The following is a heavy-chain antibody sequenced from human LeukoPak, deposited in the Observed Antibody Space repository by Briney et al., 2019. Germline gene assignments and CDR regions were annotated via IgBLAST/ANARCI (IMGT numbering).Heavy chain of an antibody. Sequence: PSETLSLTCTVSGGSISSSSYYWGWIRQPPGKGLEWIGSIYYSGSTYYNPSLKSRVTISVDTSKNQFSLKLSSVTAADTAVYYCARLATTVTTFFDYWGQGTLVTVSS. V-gene: IGHV4-39*01. CDR3: ARLATTVTTFFDY. CDR2: IYYSGST. J-gene: IGHJ4*02. D-gene: IGHD4-17*01. CDR1: GGSISSSSYY.